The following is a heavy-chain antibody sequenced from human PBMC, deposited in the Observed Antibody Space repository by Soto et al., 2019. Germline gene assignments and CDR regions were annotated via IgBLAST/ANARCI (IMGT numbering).Heavy chain of an antibody. Sequence: ASVKVSCKASGYTFTGYYMHWVRQAPGQGLEWMGWINPNSGGTNYAQKFQGRVTMTRDTSISTAYMELSSPRADDTAVYYCAKDVPQYCNSVTCYTGPHYWGQGTLVTVSS. J-gene: IGHJ4*02. CDR2: INPNSGGT. CDR3: AKDVPQYCNSVTCYTGPHY. D-gene: IGHD2-2*02. CDR1: GYTFTGYY. V-gene: IGHV1-2*02.